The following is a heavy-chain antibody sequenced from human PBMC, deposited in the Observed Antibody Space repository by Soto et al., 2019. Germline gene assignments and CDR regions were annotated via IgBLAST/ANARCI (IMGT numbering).Heavy chain of an antibody. J-gene: IGHJ5*02. CDR2: INHSGST. CDR3: ARRYNWTYVWFDP. Sequence: SETLSLTCAVYGGSFSGYYWSWIRQPPGKGLEWIGEINHSGSTNYNPSLKSRVTISVDTSKNRFSLKLSFRTAADTAVYYCARRYNWTYVWFDPWGQGPLVTV. CDR1: GGSFSGYY. V-gene: IGHV4-34*01. D-gene: IGHD1-20*01.